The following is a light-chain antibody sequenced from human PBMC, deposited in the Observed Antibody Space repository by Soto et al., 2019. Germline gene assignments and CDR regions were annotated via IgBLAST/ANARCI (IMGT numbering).Light chain of an antibody. CDR1: QSVSTY. V-gene: IGKV3-11*01. CDR3: QQRRNWPLYT. Sequence: EIVLTQSPATLSLSPGERATLSCRASQSVSTYLAWYQQRPGQAPRLLIYDASNRATGIPARFSGSGSGTDFTLTISSLEPEDFAVYYCQQRRNWPLYTFGPGTKLEIK. CDR2: DAS. J-gene: IGKJ2*01.